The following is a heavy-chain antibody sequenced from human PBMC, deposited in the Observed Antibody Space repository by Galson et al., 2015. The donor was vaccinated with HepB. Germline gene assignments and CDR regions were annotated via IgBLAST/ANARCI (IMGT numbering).Heavy chain of an antibody. V-gene: IGHV3-30*04. D-gene: IGHD2-15*01. CDR1: GFTFSSYA. J-gene: IGHJ4*02. Sequence: SLRLSCAASGFTFSSYAMHWVRQAPGKGLEWVTIISYDGSNKYYADSVKGRFTISRDNSKNTLYPQMNSLRAEDTAVYYCARENRPTQYFFDYWGQGTVVTVSS. CDR3: ARENRPTQYFFDY. CDR2: ISYDGSNK.